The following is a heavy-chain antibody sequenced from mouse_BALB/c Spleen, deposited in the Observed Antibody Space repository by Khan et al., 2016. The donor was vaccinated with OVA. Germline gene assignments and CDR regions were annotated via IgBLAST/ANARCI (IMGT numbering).Heavy chain of an antibody. CDR3: TKSNDSGNNPYALAY. V-gene: IGHV1S41*01. Sequence: LVKPGASVKLSCKASGYTFTSYWINWIKQRPGQGLEWIGRVFPGCGCTYYNEIFKGKATVTVDKASSQAYIQLNSLSSEDTAVYFSTKSNDSGNNPYALAYWGQGTTVTVSS. D-gene: IGHD3-2*01. CDR1: GYTFTSYW. J-gene: IGHJ4*01. CDR2: VFPGCGCT.